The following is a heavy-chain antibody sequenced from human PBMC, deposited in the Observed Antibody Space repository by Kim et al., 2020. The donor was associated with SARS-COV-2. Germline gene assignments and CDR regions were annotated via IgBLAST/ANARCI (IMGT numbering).Heavy chain of an antibody. Sequence: ASVKVSCKASGYSFSNYGLVWARQAPGQGLEWMGWISSNSGHTKYAQNVQGRVTLTTDTYTNTGYMEVSSLRSDDTAVYYCAPYYDSNSYRGQWDWGQGTPVTISS. V-gene: IGHV1-18*01. CDR2: ISSNSGHT. CDR3: APYYDSNSYRGQWD. CDR1: GYSFSNYG. J-gene: IGHJ4*01. D-gene: IGHD3-22*01.